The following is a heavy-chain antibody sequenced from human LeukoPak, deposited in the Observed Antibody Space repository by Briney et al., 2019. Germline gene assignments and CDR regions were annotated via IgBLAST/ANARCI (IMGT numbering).Heavy chain of an antibody. CDR3: ARHSITVSNWFDP. V-gene: IGHV4-39*01. D-gene: IGHD3-3*01. J-gene: IGHJ5*02. CDR1: GGSISSGSYY. Sequence: PSQTLSLTCTVSGGSISSGSYYWSWIRQPPGKGLEWIGSIYYSGSTYYNPSLKSRVTISVDTSKNQFSLKLSSVTAADTAVYYCARHSITVSNWFDPWGQGTLVTVSS. CDR2: IYYSGST.